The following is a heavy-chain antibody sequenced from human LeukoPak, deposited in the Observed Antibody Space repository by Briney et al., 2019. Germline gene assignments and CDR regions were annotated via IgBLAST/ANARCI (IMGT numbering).Heavy chain of an antibody. J-gene: IGHJ4*02. V-gene: IGHV1-24*01. CDR3: ATEIRSGSYLY. CDR1: GYSLNGIC. Sequence: ASVKVSCKVSGYSLNGICIRWVRQAPGKGLEWMGGCDPEDDETIYAQKFQGRVTMTEDTSTDTAYMELRSLRSEDTAVYYCATEIRSGSYLYWGQGTLVTVSS. CDR2: CDPEDDET. D-gene: IGHD1-26*01.